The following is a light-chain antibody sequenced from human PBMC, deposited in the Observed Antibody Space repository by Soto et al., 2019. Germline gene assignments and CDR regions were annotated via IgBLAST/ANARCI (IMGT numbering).Light chain of an antibody. Sequence: DLQMTQSPSTLSASVGDRVTITCRASQSIGNWLAWYQQKPGKAPKLLIYEASSLQSGVPSRFSGSGSGTEFTLTSNSLQPDDFASYYCQQYNSYSGTFGQGTKVEIK. J-gene: IGKJ1*01. CDR1: QSIGNW. CDR3: QQYNSYSGT. CDR2: EAS. V-gene: IGKV1-5*03.